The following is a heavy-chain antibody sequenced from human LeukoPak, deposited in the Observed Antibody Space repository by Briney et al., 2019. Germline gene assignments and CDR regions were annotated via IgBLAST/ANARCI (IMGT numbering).Heavy chain of an antibody. CDR1: GFTFSSFA. D-gene: IGHD6-19*01. J-gene: IGHJ4*02. Sequence: GGSLRLSCAASGFTFSSFAMTWVRQAPGKGLEWVALISGVGDATHYADSVKGRFIISRDNSKSTLFLQMNGLRADDSAIYYCAKESKWLPSYWGQGTRVTVPS. CDR2: ISGVGDAT. CDR3: AKESKWLPSY. V-gene: IGHV3-23*01.